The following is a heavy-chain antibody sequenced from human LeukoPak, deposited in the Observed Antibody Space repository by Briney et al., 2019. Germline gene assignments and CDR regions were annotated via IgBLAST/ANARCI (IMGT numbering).Heavy chain of an antibody. D-gene: IGHD2-15*01. CDR2: ISYDGSNK. Sequence: PGGSLRLSCAASGFTFSSYGMHWVRQAPGKGLEWVAVISYDGSNKYYADSVKGRFTISRDNSKNTLYLQMNSLRAEDTAVYYCAKDMDCSGGSCYVYYGMGVWGQGTTVTVSS. J-gene: IGHJ6*02. CDR3: AKDMDCSGGSCYVYYGMGV. V-gene: IGHV3-30*18. CDR1: GFTFSSYG.